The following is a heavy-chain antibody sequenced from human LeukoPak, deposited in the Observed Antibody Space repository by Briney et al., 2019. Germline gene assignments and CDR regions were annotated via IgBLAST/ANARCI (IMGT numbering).Heavy chain of an antibody. V-gene: IGHV3-33*01. CDR2: IWYDGSNK. D-gene: IGHD2-8*01. Sequence: GGSLRLSCAASGFTFSSYGMHWVRQAPGKGLEWVAVIWYDGSNKYYADSVKGRFTISRDNSKNTLYLQMNSLRAEDTAVYYCARGLVLMGRRPSYFDYWGQGTLVTVSS. CDR1: GFTFSSYG. CDR3: ARGLVLMGRRPSYFDY. J-gene: IGHJ4*02.